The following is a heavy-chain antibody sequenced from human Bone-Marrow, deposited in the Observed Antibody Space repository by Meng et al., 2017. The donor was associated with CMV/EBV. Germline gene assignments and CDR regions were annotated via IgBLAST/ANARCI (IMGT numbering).Heavy chain of an antibody. J-gene: IGHJ4*02. CDR1: GGSIRSYY. Sequence: SETLSLTCTVSGGSIRSYYWSWIRQPPGKGLEWLGYIYYSGSTNYNPSLKSRVTISVDTSKNQFSLKLSSVTAADTAVYYCARVKHIGILTGSRYFDYWGQGILVTVSS. CDR3: ARVKHIGILTGSRYFDY. CDR2: IYYSGST. V-gene: IGHV4-59*01. D-gene: IGHD3-9*01.